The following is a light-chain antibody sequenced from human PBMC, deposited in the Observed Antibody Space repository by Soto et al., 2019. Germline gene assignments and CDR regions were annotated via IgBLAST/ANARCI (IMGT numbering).Light chain of an antibody. Sequence: DNTMTQSPATLSASVGDRDTITCRASQSISTWLAWYQQKPGTAPKVLIYHASNLQSGVPSRFSGSGSGTDFTFSISSLQPEDVATYYCQQYDGLPTFGQGTRLEI. CDR3: QQYDGLPT. CDR2: HAS. V-gene: IGKV1-5*01. J-gene: IGKJ5*01. CDR1: QSISTW.